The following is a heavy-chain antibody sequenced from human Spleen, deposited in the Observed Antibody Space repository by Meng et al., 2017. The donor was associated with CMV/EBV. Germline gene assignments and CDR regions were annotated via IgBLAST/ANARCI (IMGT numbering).Heavy chain of an antibody. Sequence: GSLRLSCAVYDGSVSGHYWSWIRQPPGKGLEWIGEINHVGTINSNPSLKSRVTISVDTSKNQFSLRLSSMTAADTAVYYCARGRRLRSTTLLYPYYYGMDVWGQGTTVTVSS. V-gene: IGHV4-34*01. J-gene: IGHJ6*02. CDR1: DGSVSGHY. D-gene: IGHD3-3*01. CDR3: ARGRRLRSTTLLYPYYYGMDV. CDR2: INHVGTI.